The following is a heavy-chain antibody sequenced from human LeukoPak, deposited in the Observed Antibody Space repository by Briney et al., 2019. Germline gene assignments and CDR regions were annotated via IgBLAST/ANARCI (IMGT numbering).Heavy chain of an antibody. J-gene: IGHJ3*02. Sequence: SETLSLTCTVSGGSISSYYWSWIRQPPGKGLEWIGYIYYSGSTNYNPSLKSRVTISVDTSKNQFSLKLSSVTAADTAVYYCARHHMSVGAFDIWGQGTMVTVSS. CDR1: GGSISSYY. CDR3: ARHHMSVGAFDI. V-gene: IGHV4-59*01. CDR2: IYYSGST.